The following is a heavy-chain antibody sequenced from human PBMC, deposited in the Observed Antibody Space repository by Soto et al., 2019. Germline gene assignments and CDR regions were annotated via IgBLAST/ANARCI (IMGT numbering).Heavy chain of an antibody. D-gene: IGHD3-16*01. V-gene: IGHV2-5*01. CDR2: IYWNDDK. CDR1: GFSLRTTGVG. Sequence: QITLKESVPTLVKPTQTLTLTCTYSGFSLRTTGVGVGWIRQPPGKALEWLGIIYWNDDKHYRPSLKSRFTLTSDISKSQVVLTMTNMDPVDTATYYCAHTWGLPFDYWGQGTLVIVSS. CDR3: AHTWGLPFDY. J-gene: IGHJ4*02.